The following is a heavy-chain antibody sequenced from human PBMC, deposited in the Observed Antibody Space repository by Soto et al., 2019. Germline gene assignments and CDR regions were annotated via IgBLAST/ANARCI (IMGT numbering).Heavy chain of an antibody. CDR3: ARELEGGVFDI. D-gene: IGHD2-8*02. J-gene: IGHJ3*02. CDR2: LSYTGST. Sequence: SETLSLTCTVSGGPVGDAFTYWAWIRQPPGRGPEWMGYLSYTGSTYYNPSLRNRATISVDESSSLLSLRLSSVTAADTAVYYCARELEGGVFDIWGRGTLVTVSS. V-gene: IGHV4-30-4*02. CDR1: GGPVGDAFTY.